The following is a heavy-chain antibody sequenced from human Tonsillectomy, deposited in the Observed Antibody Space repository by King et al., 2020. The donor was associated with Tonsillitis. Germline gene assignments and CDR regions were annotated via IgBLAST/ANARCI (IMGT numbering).Heavy chain of an antibody. CDR1: GYTFTSYA. V-gene: IGHV1-18*04. Sequence: VQLVESGVEVKKPGTSVKVSCKASGYTFTSYAISWVRQAPGQGLEWMGWISPYNGNTNYAQKLQGRVTMTTDTSTSTVYMELRSLRSDDTAVYYCARDLPWIVGATKAFDIWGQGTMVTVSS. CDR2: ISPYNGNT. J-gene: IGHJ3*02. CDR3: ARDLPWIVGATKAFDI. D-gene: IGHD1-26*01.